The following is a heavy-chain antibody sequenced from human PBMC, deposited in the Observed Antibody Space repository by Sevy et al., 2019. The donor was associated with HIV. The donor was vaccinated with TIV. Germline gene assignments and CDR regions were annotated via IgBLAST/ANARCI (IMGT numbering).Heavy chain of an antibody. CDR3: AKSITMVRGYNWFDP. Sequence: GGSLRLSCAASGFTFSDYYMSWIRQAPGKGLEWVSYISSSGSTIYYADSVKGRFTISRDNAKNSLYLQMNSLRAEDTGVYYCAKSITMVRGYNWFDPWGQGTLVTVSS. J-gene: IGHJ5*02. CDR1: GFTFSDYY. CDR2: ISSSGSTI. V-gene: IGHV3-11*01. D-gene: IGHD3-10*01.